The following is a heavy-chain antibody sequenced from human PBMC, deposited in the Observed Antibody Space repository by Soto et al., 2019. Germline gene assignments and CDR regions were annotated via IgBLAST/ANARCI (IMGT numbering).Heavy chain of an antibody. CDR3: ARDQLRPGILYSLGVLLPEYGL. Sequence: GGSLRLSCAASGFAFSTFAMTWVRQAPGKGLEWVAAISVSGNNAYYADSVKGRFTISRDNSQNSVFLQMSSLRADDTAVYYCARDQLRPGILYSLGVLLPEYGLWGQGTLVTVAS. CDR1: GFAFSTFA. D-gene: IGHD3-22*01. J-gene: IGHJ4*02. V-gene: IGHV3-23*01. CDR2: ISVSGNNA.